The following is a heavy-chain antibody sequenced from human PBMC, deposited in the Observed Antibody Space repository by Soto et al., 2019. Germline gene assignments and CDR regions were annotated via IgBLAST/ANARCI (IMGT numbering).Heavy chain of an antibody. J-gene: IGHJ6*02. CDR3: ARLLLTIFGVVIGNDYYYGMDV. D-gene: IGHD3-3*01. CDR2: IYYSGST. CDR1: GGPVSSSSYY. Sequence: ETLSLTCTVSGGPVSSSSYYWGWIRQPPGKGLEWIGSIYYSGSTYYNPSLKSRVIISVDRSKNQFSLKLSSVTAADTAVYYCARLLLTIFGVVIGNDYYYGMDVWGQGTTVTVSS. V-gene: IGHV4-39*07.